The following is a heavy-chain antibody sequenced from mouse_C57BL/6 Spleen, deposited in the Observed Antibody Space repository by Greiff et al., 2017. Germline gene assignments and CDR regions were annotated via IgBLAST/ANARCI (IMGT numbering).Heavy chain of an antibody. J-gene: IGHJ3*01. CDR2: IDPNSGGT. V-gene: IGHV1-72*01. D-gene: IGHD2-3*01. CDR1: GYTFTSYW. CDR3: ARSMGSGDGYSLAY. Sequence: VQLQQPGAELVKPGASVKLSCKASGYTFTSYWMHWVKQRPGRGLEWIGRIDPNSGGTKYNEKFKSKATLTVDKPSSTAYMQLSSLTSEDSAVYYWARSMGSGDGYSLAYWGQGTLVTGSA.